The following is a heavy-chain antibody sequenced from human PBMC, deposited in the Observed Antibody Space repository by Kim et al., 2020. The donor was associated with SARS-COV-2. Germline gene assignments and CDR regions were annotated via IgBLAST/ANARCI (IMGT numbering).Heavy chain of an antibody. Sequence: SETLSLTCAVSGGSISSGGYSWSWIRQPPGKGLEWIGYIYYSGSTYYNPSLKSRVTISVDRSKNQFSLKLRSVTAADNAVYYCARGYGSGSPHGMDVWGQGTTVTVSS. J-gene: IGHJ6*02. V-gene: IGHV4-30-2*01. CDR3: ARGYGSGSPHGMDV. CDR2: IYYSGST. D-gene: IGHD3-10*01. CDR1: GGSISSGGYS.